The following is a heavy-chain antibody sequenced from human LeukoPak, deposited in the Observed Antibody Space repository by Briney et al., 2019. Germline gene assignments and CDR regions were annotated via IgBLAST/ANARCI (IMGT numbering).Heavy chain of an antibody. CDR3: ASDPGKDYGDYYFDY. CDR2: IIPIFGTA. D-gene: IGHD4-17*01. CDR1: GGTFSSYA. Sequence: SVKVSCKASGGTFSSYAISWVRQAPGQGLEWMGGIIPIFGTANYAQKFQGRVTITADKSTSTAYMELSSLRSEDTAVYYCASDPGKDYGDYYFDYWGQGTLVTVSS. J-gene: IGHJ4*02. V-gene: IGHV1-69*06.